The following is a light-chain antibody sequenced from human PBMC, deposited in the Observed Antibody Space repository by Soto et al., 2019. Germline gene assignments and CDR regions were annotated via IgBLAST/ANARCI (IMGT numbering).Light chain of an antibody. V-gene: IGKV1-5*03. J-gene: IGKJ1*01. CDR1: QSISLW. Sequence: DIQMTQSPSTLSASVGDRVTITCRASQSISLWLAWYQQKPGKAPRLLIYKASSLASGVPSRFSGSGSGTEFTLTISSLQPEDVATYHCQQHTTFGQGTKVDIK. CDR2: KAS. CDR3: QQHTT.